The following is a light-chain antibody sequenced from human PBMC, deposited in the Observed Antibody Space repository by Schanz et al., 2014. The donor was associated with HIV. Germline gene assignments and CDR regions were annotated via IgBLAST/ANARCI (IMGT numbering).Light chain of an antibody. V-gene: IGLV2-14*02. CDR3: STSTSSTTV. Sequence: QSALTQPASVSGSPGQSITISCTGTSSDVGGYNLVSWYQQHPGKAPKLMIYDGSNRPSGVSNRFSGSKSGNTASLTISGRQDEDDDDDYYSSTSTSSTTVFGGGTKLTVL. CDR2: DGS. J-gene: IGLJ2*01. CDR1: SSDVGGYNL.